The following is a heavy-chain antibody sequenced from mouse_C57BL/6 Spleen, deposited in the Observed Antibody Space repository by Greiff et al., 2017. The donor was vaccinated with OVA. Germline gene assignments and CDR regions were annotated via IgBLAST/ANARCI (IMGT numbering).Heavy chain of an antibody. V-gene: IGHV1-15*01. D-gene: IGHD1-1*01. CDR2: IDPETGGT. CDR3: TRRKNYYGSS. J-gene: IGHJ4*01. Sequence: VQLQESGAELVRPGASVTLSCKASGYTFTDYEMHWVKQTPVHGLEWIGAIDPETGGTAYNQKFKGKAILTADKSSSTAYMELRSLTSEDSAVYYCTRRKNYYGSSWGQGTSVTVSS. CDR1: GYTFTDYE.